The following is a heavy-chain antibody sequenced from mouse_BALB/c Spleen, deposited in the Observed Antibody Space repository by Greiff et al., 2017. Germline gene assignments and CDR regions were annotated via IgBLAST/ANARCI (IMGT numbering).Heavy chain of an antibody. V-gene: IGHV5-4*02. D-gene: IGHD1-1*01. CDR3: ARGNYYGSSWGMDY. Sequence: EVQLVESGGGLVKPGGSLKLSCAASGFTFSDYYMYWVRQTPEKRLEWVATISDGGSYTYYPDSVKGRFTISRDNAKNNLYLQMSSLKSEDTAMYYCARGNYYGSSWGMDYWGQGTSVTVSS. CDR1: GFTFSDYY. CDR2: ISDGGSYT. J-gene: IGHJ4*01.